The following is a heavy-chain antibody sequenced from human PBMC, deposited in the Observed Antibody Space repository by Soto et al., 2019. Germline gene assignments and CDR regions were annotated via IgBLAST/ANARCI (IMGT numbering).Heavy chain of an antibody. CDR3: ARGRASGSYYPLDY. CDR1: GDTFTTYD. V-gene: IGHV1-8*01. CDR2: INPNSGNI. D-gene: IGHD3-10*01. J-gene: IGHJ4*02. Sequence: ASVKVSCKASGDTFTTYDINWVRQATGHGLEWMGWINPNSGNIGYAQRFQGRVTMTRDTAIRTAYMEVSSLRSDDTAVYYCARGRASGSYYPLDYWGQGTLDTVSS.